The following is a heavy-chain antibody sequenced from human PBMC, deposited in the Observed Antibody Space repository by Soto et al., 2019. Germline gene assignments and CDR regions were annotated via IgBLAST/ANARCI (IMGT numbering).Heavy chain of an antibody. Sequence: GASVKVSCKASGYTFTSYGISWVRQAPGQGLEWMGWISAYNGNTNYAQKLQGRVTMTTDTSTSTAYMELRSLRSDDTAVYYCARSRAYYDFWSGYPDFQHWGQGTLVTVSS. V-gene: IGHV1-18*01. CDR2: ISAYNGNT. D-gene: IGHD3-3*01. J-gene: IGHJ1*01. CDR1: GYTFTSYG. CDR3: ARSRAYYDFWSGYPDFQH.